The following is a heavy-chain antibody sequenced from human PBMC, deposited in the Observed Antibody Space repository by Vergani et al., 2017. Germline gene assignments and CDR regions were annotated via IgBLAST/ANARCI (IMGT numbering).Heavy chain of an antibody. CDR1: GYTFTSYD. D-gene: IGHD4-17*01. CDR2: MNPNSGNT. CDR3: ARIYGDQLGARYYYYMDV. J-gene: IGHJ6*03. Sequence: QVQLVQSGAEVKKPGASVKVSCKASGYTFTSYDINWVRQATGQGLEWMGWMNPNSGNTGYAQKFQGRVTMTRNTSISTAYMELSSLRSEDTAVYYWARIYGDQLGARYYYYMDVWGKGTTVTVSS. V-gene: IGHV1-8*01.